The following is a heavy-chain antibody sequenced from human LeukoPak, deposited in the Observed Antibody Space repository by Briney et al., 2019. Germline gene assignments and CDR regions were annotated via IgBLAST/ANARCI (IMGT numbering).Heavy chain of an antibody. D-gene: IGHD2-15*01. CDR3: ARDEIVVVVAATTGYYYGMDV. J-gene: IGHJ6*02. V-gene: IGHV3-48*04. CDR1: GFTFSSYS. CDR2: ISSSSSTI. Sequence: GGSLRLSCAASGFTFSSYSIDWVRQAPGKGLEWLSYISSSSSTIYYADSVKGRFTISRDNAKNSLYLQMNSLRAEDTAVYYCARDEIVVVVAATTGYYYGMDVWGQGTTVTVSS.